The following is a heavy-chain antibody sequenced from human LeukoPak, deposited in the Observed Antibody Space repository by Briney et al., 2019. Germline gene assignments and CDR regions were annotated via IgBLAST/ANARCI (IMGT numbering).Heavy chain of an antibody. CDR2: INPNSGGT. V-gene: IGHV1-2*02. J-gene: IGHJ4*02. D-gene: IGHD1-26*01. CDR3: ARDVAASGIDY. Sequence: ASVKVSCKASGYTFTGYYMHWVRQAPGQGLEWMGWINPNSGGTNYAQKFQGRVTMTRDTSISTAYMELSSLRSEDTAVYYCARDVAASGIDYWGQGTLVTVSS. CDR1: GYTFTGYY.